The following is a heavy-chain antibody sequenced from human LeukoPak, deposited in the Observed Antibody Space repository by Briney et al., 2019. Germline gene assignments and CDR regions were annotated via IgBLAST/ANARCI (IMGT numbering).Heavy chain of an antibody. Sequence: HGASVKVSCKASGYTFTSYYMHWVRQAPGQGLEWMGIINPSGGSTSYAQKFQGRVTMTRDTSTSTVYMELSSLRSEDTAVYYCARTFGVVIMGQEEDWFDPWGQGTLVTVSS. CDR3: ARTFGVVIMGQEEDWFDP. CDR2: INPSGGST. V-gene: IGHV1-46*01. CDR1: GYTFTSYY. J-gene: IGHJ5*02. D-gene: IGHD3-3*01.